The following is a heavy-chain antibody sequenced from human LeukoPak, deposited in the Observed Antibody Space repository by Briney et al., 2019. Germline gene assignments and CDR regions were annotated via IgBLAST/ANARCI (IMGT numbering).Heavy chain of an antibody. D-gene: IGHD6-6*01. J-gene: IGHJ4*02. CDR1: GFTFRNHW. CDR3: ARDQRVTGRPDMDY. V-gene: IGHV3-74*03. Sequence: WGSLRLSCAASGFTFRNHWMHWVRQTPGKGLVWVSRISSDGSSTTYADSVKGRFTISRDNAKNTLYLQMNNLRAEDTAMYYCARDQRVTGRPDMDYWGQGTLVIVSS. CDR2: ISSDGSST.